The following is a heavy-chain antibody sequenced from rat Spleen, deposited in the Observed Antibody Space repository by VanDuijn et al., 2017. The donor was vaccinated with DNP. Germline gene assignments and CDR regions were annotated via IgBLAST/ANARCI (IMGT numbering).Heavy chain of an antibody. V-gene: IGHV2-13*01. D-gene: IGHD2-1*01. CDR2: IWGNGNT. CDR1: GFSLSSYG. CDR3: TRAYTYVDWFPY. J-gene: IGHJ3*01. Sequence: QVQLKESGPGLVQPSQTLSLTCTVSGFSLSSYGVIWVRQPPGKGLEWMGVIWGNGNTNYNSVLKSRLSINRDTSKSQVFLKMNSLQTDDAAIYFCTRAYTYVDWFPYWGQGTLVTVSS.